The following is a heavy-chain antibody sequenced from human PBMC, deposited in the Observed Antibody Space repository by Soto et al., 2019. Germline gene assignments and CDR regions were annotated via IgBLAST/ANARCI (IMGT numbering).Heavy chain of an antibody. D-gene: IGHD2-8*02. V-gene: IGHV3-33*01. CDR1: GFVFSSYG. CDR2: IWYDGGNK. Sequence: RVSLRLSCAASGFVFSSYGMHWVRQAPGKGLEWVAVIWYDGGNKHYADSVMGRFTISRDNSKNTLFLQMNSLRAEDTAIYYCARGLVGFFHIDYWGPGILVTVSS. J-gene: IGHJ4*02. CDR3: ARGLVGFFHIDY.